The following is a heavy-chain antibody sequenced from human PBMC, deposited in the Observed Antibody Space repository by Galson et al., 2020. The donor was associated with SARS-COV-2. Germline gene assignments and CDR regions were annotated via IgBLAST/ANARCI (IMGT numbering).Heavy chain of an antibody. CDR2: IRSKAYGGTT. J-gene: IGHJ6*02. D-gene: IGHD6-6*01. CDR1: GFTFGDYA. CDR3: TREWGSSSSQIYYYYGMDV. V-gene: IGHV3-49*04. Sequence: TGGSLRLSCTASGFTFGDYAMSWVRQAPGKGLEWVGFIRSKAYGGTTEYAASVKGRFTISRDDSKSIAYLQMNSLKTEDTAVYYCTREWGSSSSQIYYYYGMDVWGQGTTVTVSS.